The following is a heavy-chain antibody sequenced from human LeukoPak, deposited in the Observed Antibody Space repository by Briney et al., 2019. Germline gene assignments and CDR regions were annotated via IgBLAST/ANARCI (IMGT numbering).Heavy chain of an antibody. J-gene: IGHJ4*02. CDR2: SSPTGDIT. CDR1: GGSFSGNY. D-gene: IGHD2-21*01. CDR3: ARVPDFIARPCDS. V-gene: IGHV4-34*01. Sequence: PSETLSLTCAVYGGSFSGNYWTLIRQTSGRGLEWIGESSPTGDITGYNPSLKGRATISVDSSKNQFSLKLTSVTAADTGVYYCARVPDFIARPCDSWGPGTLVTVSS.